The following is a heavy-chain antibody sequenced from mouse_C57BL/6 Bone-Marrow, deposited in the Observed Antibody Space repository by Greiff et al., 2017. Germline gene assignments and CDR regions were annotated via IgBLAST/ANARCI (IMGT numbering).Heavy chain of an antibody. V-gene: IGHV1-81*01. CDR1: GFTFTSYG. J-gene: IGHJ4*01. CDR2: IYPRSGNT. CDR3: ARAMLWLRRGDYYALDY. D-gene: IGHD2-2*01. Sequence: VQLQQSGAELARPGASVKLSCTASGFTFTSYGISWVKQSTGQGLEWIGEIYPRSGNTYYNEKFKGMATLTADKSSSTAYMELRSLTSEDSAVYFSARAMLWLRRGDYYALDYWGQGTSVTVSS.